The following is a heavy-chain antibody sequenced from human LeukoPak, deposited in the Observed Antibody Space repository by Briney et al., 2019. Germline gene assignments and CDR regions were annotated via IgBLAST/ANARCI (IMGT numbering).Heavy chain of an antibody. D-gene: IGHD4-17*01. J-gene: IGHJ4*02. V-gene: IGHV1-18*01. CDR3: ASRSSTVAKFPFHY. CDR2: ISAYNGNT. CDR1: GYTFTSYG. Sequence: GASVKVSCKASGYTFTSYGISWVRQAPGQGLEWMGWISAYNGNTNYAQKLQGRVTMTTDTSTSTAYMELRSLRSDDTAVYYCASRSSTVAKFPFHYWGQGTLVTVSS.